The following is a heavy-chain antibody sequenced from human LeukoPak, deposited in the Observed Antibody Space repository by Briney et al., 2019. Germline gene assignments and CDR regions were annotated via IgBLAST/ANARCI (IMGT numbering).Heavy chain of an antibody. J-gene: IGHJ5*02. CDR2: ISYDGSNK. D-gene: IGHD3-22*01. Sequence: PGGSLRLSCAASGFTFSSYGMHWVRQAPGKGLEWVAVISYDGSNKYYADSVKGRFTISRDNSKNTLYLQMNSLRAEDTAVYYCAKGFSYDSSGYYHWGQGTLVTVSS. V-gene: IGHV3-30*18. CDR3: AKGFSYDSSGYYH. CDR1: GFTFSSYG.